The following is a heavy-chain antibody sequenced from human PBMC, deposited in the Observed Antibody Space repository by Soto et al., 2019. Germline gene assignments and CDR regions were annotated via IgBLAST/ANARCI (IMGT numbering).Heavy chain of an antibody. V-gene: IGHV1-69*02. J-gene: IGHJ6*03. CDR1: GGTFSNYT. Sequence: QVQLVQSGAEVKKPGSSVKVSCKASGGTFSNYTISWVRQAPGQGLEWMGRIIPILNIANYAQKFQGRVTITADKSSSTVYMELSSLRSEDTAVYYCARVSEVDTATKGYYYYMDVWGKGTTVTVPS. CDR2: IIPILNIA. CDR3: ARVSEVDTATKGYYYYMDV. D-gene: IGHD5-18*01.